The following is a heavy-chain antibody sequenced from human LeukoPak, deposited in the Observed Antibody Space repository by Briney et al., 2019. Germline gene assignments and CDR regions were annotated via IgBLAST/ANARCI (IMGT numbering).Heavy chain of an antibody. D-gene: IGHD1-26*01. CDR1: GYTFTSYG. J-gene: IGHJ4*02. V-gene: IGHV1-18*01. CDR3: ARVPPYSGSYFYFDY. CDR2: INAYNGNT. Sequence: ASVKVSCKASGYTFTSYGISWVRQAPGQGLEWMGWINAYNGNTNYAQNLQGRVTMTTDTSTTTAYMELRSLRSDDTAVYYCARVPPYSGSYFYFDYWGQGTLVTVSS.